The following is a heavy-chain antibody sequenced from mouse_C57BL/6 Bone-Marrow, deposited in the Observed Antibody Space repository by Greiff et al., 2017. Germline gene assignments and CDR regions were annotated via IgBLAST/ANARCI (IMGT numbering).Heavy chain of an antibody. CDR3: ANDLLWLRRYYYAMDY. CDR1: GYTFTDYH. Sequence: EVQRVESGPELVKPGASVKMSCKASGYTFTDYHMHWVKQSHGKSLEWIGYINPNNGGTSYNQKFKGKATLTVNKSSSTAYMELRSLTSEDSAVYYCANDLLWLRRYYYAMDYWGQGTSGTVSS. V-gene: IGHV1-22*01. J-gene: IGHJ4*01. CDR2: INPNNGGT. D-gene: IGHD2-2*01.